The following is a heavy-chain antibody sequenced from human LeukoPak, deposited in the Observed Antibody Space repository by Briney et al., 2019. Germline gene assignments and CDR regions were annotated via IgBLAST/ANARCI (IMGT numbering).Heavy chain of an antibody. J-gene: IGHJ6*02. V-gene: IGHV3-9*01. CDR2: ISWNSGSI. CDR1: GFTFDDYA. Sequence: GGSLRLSCAASGFTFDDYAMHWVRQAPGKGLEWVSGISWNSGSIGYADSVKGRFTISRDNAKNSLYLQMNSLRAEDTALYYCAKDIVVGATYYYYYGMDVWGQGTTVTVSS. CDR3: AKDIVVGATYYYYYGMDV. D-gene: IGHD1-26*01.